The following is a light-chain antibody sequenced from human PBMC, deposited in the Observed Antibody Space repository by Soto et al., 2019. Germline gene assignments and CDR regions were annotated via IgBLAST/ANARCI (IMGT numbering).Light chain of an antibody. Sequence: ETMLTQSPCTLSLSPGERATLSCTAIQSVSSNYLAWYQQKPGQAPRLLIYGASSRATGIPDRFSGSGSGTDFTLTISRLEPEDFAVYYCHQRSNWPPITFGQGTRLEIK. CDR1: QSVSSNY. J-gene: IGKJ5*01. V-gene: IGKV3D-20*02. CDR2: GAS. CDR3: HQRSNWPPIT.